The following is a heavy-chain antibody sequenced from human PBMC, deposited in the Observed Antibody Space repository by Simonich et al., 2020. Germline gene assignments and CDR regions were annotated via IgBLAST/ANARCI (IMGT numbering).Heavy chain of an antibody. V-gene: IGHV1-2*02. Sequence: QVQLVQSGAEVKKPGASVKVSCKASGYTFTGYYMHWVRQAPGQGLEGKGRNNPKRGGKNYSQEVQGRGTMTRETSISTAYMELSRLRSDDTAVYYCARARLYSSSHAFDIWGQGTMVTVSS. CDR2: NNPKRGGK. J-gene: IGHJ3*02. CDR3: ARARLYSSSHAFDI. D-gene: IGHD6-6*01. CDR1: GYTFTGYY.